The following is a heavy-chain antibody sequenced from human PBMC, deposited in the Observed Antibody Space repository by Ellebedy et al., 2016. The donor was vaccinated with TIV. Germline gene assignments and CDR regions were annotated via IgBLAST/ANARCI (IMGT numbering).Heavy chain of an antibody. V-gene: IGHV3-30-3*01. Sequence: GESLKISXAASGFTFSSYAMHWVRQAPGKGLEWVAVISYDGSNKYYADSVKGRFTISRDNAKNSLYLQMNSLRAEDTAVYYCARAATVTTSYYYYGMDVWGQGTTVTVSS. D-gene: IGHD4-17*01. CDR1: GFTFSSYA. J-gene: IGHJ6*02. CDR3: ARAATVTTSYYYYGMDV. CDR2: ISYDGSNK.